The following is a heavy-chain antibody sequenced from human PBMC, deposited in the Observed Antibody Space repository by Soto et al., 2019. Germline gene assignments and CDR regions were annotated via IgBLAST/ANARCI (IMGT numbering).Heavy chain of an antibody. D-gene: IGHD6-19*01. Sequence: SGPTLVNPTQTLTQTCTFSGFSLSTSGVGVGWIRQPPGKALEWLALIYWNDDKRYSPSLKSRLTITKDTSKNQVVLTMTNMDPVDTATYYCAHRPSGWYLFDYWGQGTLVTVSS. V-gene: IGHV2-5*01. J-gene: IGHJ4*02. CDR1: GFSLSTSGVG. CDR2: IYWNDDK. CDR3: AHRPSGWYLFDY.